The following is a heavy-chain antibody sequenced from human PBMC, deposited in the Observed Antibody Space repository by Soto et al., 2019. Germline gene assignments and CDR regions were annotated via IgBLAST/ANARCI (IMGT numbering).Heavy chain of an antibody. CDR1: GGTFSSYA. CDR3: ASGGNGGPSADYYYYYGIEF. J-gene: IGHJ6*02. V-gene: IGHV1-69*01. CDR2: IIPIFGTA. Sequence: QVQLVQSGAEVKKPGSSVKVSCKASGGTFSSYAISWVRQAPGQGLEWMGGIIPIFGTANYAQKFQGRVTITADESTSTAYMELSSLRSDDTAVYYCASGGNGGPSADYYYYYGIEFWGHGTTVTVSS. D-gene: IGHD3-10*01.